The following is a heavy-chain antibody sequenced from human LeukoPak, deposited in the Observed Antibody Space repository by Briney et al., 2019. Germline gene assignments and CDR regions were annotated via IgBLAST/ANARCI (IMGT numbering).Heavy chain of an antibody. Sequence: GGSLRLSCAASGFTFSNVWMSWVRQAPGKGLEWVGRIKSKGDGGTTDYAAPVKGRFTIPRDDSKNTLYLQMNSLRAEDTAVYYCAKGSLGFDWLLPQFDYWGQGTLVTVSS. CDR2: IKSKGDGGTT. D-gene: IGHD3-9*01. V-gene: IGHV3-15*01. CDR1: GFTFSNVW. J-gene: IGHJ4*02. CDR3: AKGSLGFDWLLPQFDY.